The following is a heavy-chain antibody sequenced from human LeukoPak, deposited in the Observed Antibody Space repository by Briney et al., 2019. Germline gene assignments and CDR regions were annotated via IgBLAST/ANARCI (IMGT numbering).Heavy chain of an antibody. Sequence: SETLSLTCTVSGGSISSYYWSWIRQPAGKGLEWIGRIYTSGSTNYNPSLKSRVTMSVDTSKNQFSLTLSSVPAADTAVYCCAISISQGPFDYWGQGTLVSVS. D-gene: IGHD2/OR15-2a*01. J-gene: IGHJ4*02. CDR3: AISISQGPFDY. V-gene: IGHV4-4*07. CDR2: IYTSGST. CDR1: GGSISSYY.